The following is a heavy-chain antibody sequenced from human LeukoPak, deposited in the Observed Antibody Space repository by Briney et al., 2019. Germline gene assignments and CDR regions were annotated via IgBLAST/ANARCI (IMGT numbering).Heavy chain of an antibody. CDR2: FDPKDGDT. CDR3: ARCITMIVVAPSY. CDR1: GYTLTELS. J-gene: IGHJ4*02. Sequence: ASVKVSCKVSGYTLTELSVHWVRQAPGKGLEWMGNFDPKDGDTIYAQRFQGRVTMTEDTSTHTAYMELNSLRAEDTAVYYCARCITMIVVAPSYWGQGTLVTVSS. D-gene: IGHD3-22*01. V-gene: IGHV1-24*01.